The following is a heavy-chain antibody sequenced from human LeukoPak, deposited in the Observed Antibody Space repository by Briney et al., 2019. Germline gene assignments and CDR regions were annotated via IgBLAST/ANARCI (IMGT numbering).Heavy chain of an antibody. D-gene: IGHD3-22*01. J-gene: IGHJ4*02. CDR1: GGSISSGSYY. Sequence: PSETLSLTCTVSGGSISSGSYYWSWIRQPAGKGLEWTGRIYTSGSTNYNPSLKSRVTISVDTSKNQFSLKLSSVTAADTAVYYCARDSSADYDSSGYYDYWGQGTLVTVSS. V-gene: IGHV4-61*02. CDR3: ARDSSADYDSSGYYDY. CDR2: IYTSGST.